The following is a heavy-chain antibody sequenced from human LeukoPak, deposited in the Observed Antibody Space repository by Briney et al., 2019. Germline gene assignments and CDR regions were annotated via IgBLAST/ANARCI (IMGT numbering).Heavy chain of an antibody. V-gene: IGHV3-30*18. D-gene: IGHD3-10*01. Sequence: QTGGSLRLSCAASAFTFSSYWMHWVRQAPGKGLEWVAVISYHGSDKYYADSVKGRFTISRDNSKNTLYLQMNSLRGEDTAVYYCAKDRGYYYYNMDVWGQGTTVTVSS. CDR2: ISYHGSDK. J-gene: IGHJ6*02. CDR3: AKDRGYYYYNMDV. CDR1: AFTFSSYW.